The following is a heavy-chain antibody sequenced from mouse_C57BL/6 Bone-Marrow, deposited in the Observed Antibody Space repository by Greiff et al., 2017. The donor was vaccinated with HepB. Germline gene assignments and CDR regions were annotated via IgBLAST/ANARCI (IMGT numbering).Heavy chain of an antibody. D-gene: IGHD1-1*01. CDR3: AINYGSSSAWFAY. CDR1: GYTFTSYW. V-gene: IGHV1-74*01. Sequence: VQLQQPGAELVKPGASVKVSCKASGYTFTSYWMHWVKQRPGQGLEWIGRIHPSDSDTNYNQKFKGKATLTVDKSSSPAYMQLSSLTSEDSAVYSCAINYGSSSAWFAYWGQGTLVTVSA. J-gene: IGHJ3*01. CDR2: IHPSDSDT.